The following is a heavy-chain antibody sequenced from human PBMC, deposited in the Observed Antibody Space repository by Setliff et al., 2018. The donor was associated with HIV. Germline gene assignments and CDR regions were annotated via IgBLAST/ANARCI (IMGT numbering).Heavy chain of an antibody. D-gene: IGHD3-10*01. V-gene: IGHV3-7*03. J-gene: IGHJ5*02. CDR1: RFTFIEFW. Sequence: GGSLRLSCAASRFTFIEFWMNWVRQAPGKGLEWVANINKEGNEKNYLDSVRGRFIISRDSAGNSVYLQMNGLRAEDTAVYYCARGLERTNPLFGVISMWFDPWGQGTLVTVSS. CDR2: INKEGNEK. CDR3: ARGLERTNPLFGVISMWFDP.